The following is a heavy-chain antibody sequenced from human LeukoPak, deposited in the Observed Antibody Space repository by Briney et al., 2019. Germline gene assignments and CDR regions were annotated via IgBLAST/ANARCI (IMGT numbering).Heavy chain of an antibody. D-gene: IGHD3-10*01. V-gene: IGHV3-23*01. CDR2: ISGSGGST. J-gene: IGHJ6*02. Sequence: GGSLRLSCAASGFTFSSYAMSWVRQAPGKGLEGVSAISGSGGSTYYADSVKGRFTISRDNSKNTLYLKMNSLRAGDTAAYYCAXXGYGSGSYPPYGMDVWGQGTTVTVSS. CDR3: AXXGYGSGSYPPYGMDV. CDR1: GFTFSSYA.